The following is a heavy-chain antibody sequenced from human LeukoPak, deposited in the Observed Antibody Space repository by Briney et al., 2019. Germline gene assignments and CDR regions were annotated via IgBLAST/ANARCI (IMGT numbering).Heavy chain of an antibody. CDR3: ASERGATQYFDY. Sequence: ASVKVSCKASGGTFSSYVITWVRQAPGQGLEWMGRIIPMLDIQNYAQKFQGRVTITADKSTSTAYMELSSLRSEDTVVYYCASERGATQYFDYWGQGTLVTVSS. CDR1: GGTFSSYV. J-gene: IGHJ4*02. D-gene: IGHD3-10*01. CDR2: IIPMLDIQ. V-gene: IGHV1-69*04.